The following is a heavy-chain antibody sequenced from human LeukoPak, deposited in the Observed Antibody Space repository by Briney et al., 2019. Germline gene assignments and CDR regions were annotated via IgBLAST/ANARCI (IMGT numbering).Heavy chain of an antibody. CDR3: ARGGPAAGRFDY. CDR1: GFTFSSYN. CDR2: ISSSSSYI. V-gene: IGHV3-21*01. D-gene: IGHD6-13*01. Sequence: GGSLRLSCAASGFTFSSYNMNWVRQAPGKGLEWVSFISSSSSYIYYADSVKGRFTISRDNAKNSLYLQMNNLRAEDTAVYYCARGGPAAGRFDYWGQGTLVTVSS. J-gene: IGHJ4*02.